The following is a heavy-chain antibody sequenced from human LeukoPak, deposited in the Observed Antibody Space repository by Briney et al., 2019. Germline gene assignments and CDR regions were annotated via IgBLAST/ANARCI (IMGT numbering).Heavy chain of an antibody. CDR3: AREDCSGGSCYLGGYNWFDP. CDR1: GGSISSYY. CDR2: IYYSGST. D-gene: IGHD2-15*01. J-gene: IGHJ5*02. V-gene: IGHV4-59*01. Sequence: SETLSLTCTVSGGSISSYYWSWIRQPPGKGLEWIGYIYYSGSTNYNPSLKSRVTISVDTSKNQFSLKLSSVTAADTAVYYCAREDCSGGSCYLGGYNWFDPWGQGTLVTVSS.